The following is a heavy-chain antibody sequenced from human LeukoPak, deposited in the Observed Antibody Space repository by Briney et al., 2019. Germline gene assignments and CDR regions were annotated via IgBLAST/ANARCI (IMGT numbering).Heavy chain of an antibody. V-gene: IGHV3-66*01. J-gene: IGHJ6*02. CDR2: MYNGGST. CDR1: GFTVSSYY. Sequence: PGWSLRLSCAASGFTVSSYYMTWVRQAPGKGLEWVSVMYNGGSTYYADSVKGRVAISRDNSQNTVLLQMNSVRVEDTAVYYCARSYSNHLFGMDVWGQGTAVTVS. D-gene: IGHD4-11*01. CDR3: ARSYSNHLFGMDV.